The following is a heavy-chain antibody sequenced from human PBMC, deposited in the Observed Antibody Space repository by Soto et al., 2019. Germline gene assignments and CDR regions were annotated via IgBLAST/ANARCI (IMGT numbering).Heavy chain of an antibody. D-gene: IGHD2-2*01. CDR2: ISGSGGST. V-gene: IGHV3-23*01. J-gene: IGHJ5*02. Sequence: PGGSLRLSCAASGFTFSSYAMSWVRQAPGKGLEWVSAISGSGGSTYYADSVKGRFTISRDNSKNTLYLQMNSLRAEDTAVYYCAKVETSYYAVNWFDPWGQGXLVTVYS. CDR1: GFTFSSYA. CDR3: AKVETSYYAVNWFDP.